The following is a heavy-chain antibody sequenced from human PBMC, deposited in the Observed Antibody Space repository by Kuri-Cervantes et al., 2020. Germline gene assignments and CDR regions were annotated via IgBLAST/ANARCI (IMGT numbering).Heavy chain of an antibody. D-gene: IGHD3-10*01. J-gene: IGHJ4*02. V-gene: IGHV1-2*02. CDR2: INPNSGGT. CDR3: ARGENYYGSGD. Sequence: ASVKVSCKASGYTFTGYYMHWVRQAPGQGLEWMGWINPNSGGTNYAQKLQGRVAMTTDTSTSTAYMELRSLRSDDTAVYYCARGENYYGSGDWGQGTLVTVSS. CDR1: GYTFTGYY.